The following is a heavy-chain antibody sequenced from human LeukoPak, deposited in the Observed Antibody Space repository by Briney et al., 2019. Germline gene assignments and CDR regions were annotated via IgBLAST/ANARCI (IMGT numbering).Heavy chain of an antibody. CDR3: ARCPRSSDAFDI. CDR2: ISGGST. V-gene: IGHV3-48*03. J-gene: IGHJ3*02. CDR1: GFTFSSYG. Sequence: PGGSLRLSRAASGFTFSSYGMNWVRQAPGKGLEWVSYISGGSTYYADSVKGRFTISRDNAKNSLYLQMNSLRAEDTAVYYCARCPRSSDAFDIWGQGTMVTVSS.